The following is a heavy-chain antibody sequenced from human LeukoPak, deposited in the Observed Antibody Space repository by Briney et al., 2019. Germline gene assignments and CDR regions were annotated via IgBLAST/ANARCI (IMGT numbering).Heavy chain of an antibody. V-gene: IGHV3-33*01. CDR2: IWYDGSNK. CDR3: ARRTPLVGATGYYYYYMDV. D-gene: IGHD1-26*01. J-gene: IGHJ6*03. Sequence: GGSLRLSCAASVFTFSSYGMHWVRQAPGKGLEWVAVIWYDGSNKYYADSVKGRFTISRDNSKNTLYLQMNSLRAEDTAVYYCARRTPLVGATGYYYYYMDVWGKGTTVTVSS. CDR1: VFTFSSYG.